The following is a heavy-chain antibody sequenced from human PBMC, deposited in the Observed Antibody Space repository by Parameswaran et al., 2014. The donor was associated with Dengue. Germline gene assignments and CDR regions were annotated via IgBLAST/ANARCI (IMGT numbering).Heavy chain of an antibody. CDR2: IYPGDSDT. J-gene: IGHJ3*02. Sequence: WIRQPPGKGLEWMGIIYPGDSDTRYSPSFQGQVTISADKSISTAYLQWSSLKASDTAMYYCARQTPIGAFDIWGQGTMVTVSS. D-gene: IGHD5-24*01. V-gene: IGHV5-51*01. CDR3: ARQTPIGAFDI.